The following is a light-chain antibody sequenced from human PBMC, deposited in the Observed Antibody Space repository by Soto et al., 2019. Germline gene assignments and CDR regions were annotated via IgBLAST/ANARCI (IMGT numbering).Light chain of an antibody. J-gene: IGKJ5*01. Sequence: EIVMTQSPATLSVSPGERATLSCRASQSVSSKLAWYQQKPGQAPRLLIYGASTRATDIPARFSGSGSGTEFTLTISSLQSEDFAVYYCQQYNKWPPVTFGQGTPLEIK. CDR2: GAS. CDR3: QQYNKWPPVT. CDR1: QSVSSK. V-gene: IGKV3-15*01.